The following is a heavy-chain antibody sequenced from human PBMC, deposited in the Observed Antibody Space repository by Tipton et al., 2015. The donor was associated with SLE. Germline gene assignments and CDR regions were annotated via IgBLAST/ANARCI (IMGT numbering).Heavy chain of an antibody. V-gene: IGHV4-61*09. CDR3: ATGRGADGYYTYGLDV. CDR1: GGSMSSDTYY. CDR2: VSSRGSP. D-gene: IGHD1-26*01. J-gene: IGHJ6*02. Sequence: TLSLTCTVSGGSMSSDTYYWSWIRQPAGKGLECIGHVSSRGSPTNHPSLKSRVTISVDTSKNQFSLRLTSVTAADTAVYYCATGRGADGYYTYGLDVWGQGATVTVSS.